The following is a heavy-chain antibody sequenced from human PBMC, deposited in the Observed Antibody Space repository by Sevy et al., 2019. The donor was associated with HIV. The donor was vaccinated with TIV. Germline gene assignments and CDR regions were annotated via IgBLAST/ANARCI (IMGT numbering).Heavy chain of an antibody. CDR2: IKSKTDGGTT. J-gene: IGHJ4*02. V-gene: IGHV3-15*01. CDR1: GFTFSNAW. CDR3: SITMVRGVMQAWGV. Sequence: GGSLRLSCAASGFTFSNAWMSWVRQAPGKGLEWVGRIKSKTDGGTTDYAAPVKGRFTISRDDSKNTLYLQMNSLKTEDTAVYYCSITMVRGVMQAWGVWSQGTLVTVSS. D-gene: IGHD3-10*01.